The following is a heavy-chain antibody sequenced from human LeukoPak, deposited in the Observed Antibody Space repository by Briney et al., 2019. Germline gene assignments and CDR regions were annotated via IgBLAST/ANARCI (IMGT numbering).Heavy chain of an antibody. V-gene: IGHV3-9*01. CDR3: ARESAAAGAYWYFDL. Sequence: GGSLRLSCAASGFTFDDYAMHWVRHAPGKGLEWVSGISWNSGSIGYADSVKGRFTISRDNAKNTLYLQMNSLRAEDTAVYYCARESAAAGAYWYFDLWGRGTLVTVSS. CDR2: ISWNSGSI. J-gene: IGHJ2*01. D-gene: IGHD6-13*01. CDR1: GFTFDDYA.